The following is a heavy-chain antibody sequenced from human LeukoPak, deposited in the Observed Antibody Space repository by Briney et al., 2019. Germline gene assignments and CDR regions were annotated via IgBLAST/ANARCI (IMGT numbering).Heavy chain of an antibody. D-gene: IGHD6-13*01. J-gene: IGHJ6*04. Sequence: ASVKVSCKAPGYAFTSYDINWVRQATGQGLEWMGWMNPDSGNTGYAQKFQGRVTMTRNTSISTAYMELSSLRSEDTAVYYCARGSTGYSSSLVWGKGTTVTVSS. CDR2: MNPDSGNT. CDR1: GYAFTSYD. CDR3: ARGSTGYSSSLV. V-gene: IGHV1-8*01.